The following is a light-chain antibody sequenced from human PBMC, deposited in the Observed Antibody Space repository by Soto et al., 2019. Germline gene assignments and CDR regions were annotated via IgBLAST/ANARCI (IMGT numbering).Light chain of an antibody. CDR3: QQYNSNPLT. V-gene: IGKV1-5*03. J-gene: IGKJ4*01. CDR1: QSVSSW. Sequence: DIQMTQSPSTLSASVGDRVTITCRASQSVSSWLAWYQQKPGKVPKLLIYKASTLESGVPSRFSGSGSGTEFTLTISSLQPDEFATYYCQQYNSNPLTFGGGTKVEIK. CDR2: KAS.